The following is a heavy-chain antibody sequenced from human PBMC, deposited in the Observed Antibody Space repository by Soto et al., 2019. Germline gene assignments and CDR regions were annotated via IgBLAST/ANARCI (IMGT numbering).Heavy chain of an antibody. D-gene: IGHD6-13*01. CDR3: ARVGAAAGNDAFDI. J-gene: IGHJ3*02. V-gene: IGHV3-11*06. Sequence: QVQLVESGGGLVKPGGSLRLSCAASGFTFSDYYMSWIRQAPGKGLEWVSYISSSSSNTNYADSVKGRFTISRDNAKNALYLQMDSLRAEDTAVYYCARVGAAAGNDAFDIWGQGTMVTVSS. CDR1: GFTFSDYY. CDR2: ISSSSSNT.